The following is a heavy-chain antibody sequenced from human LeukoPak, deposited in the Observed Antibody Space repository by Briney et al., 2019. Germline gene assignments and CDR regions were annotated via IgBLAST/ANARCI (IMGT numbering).Heavy chain of an antibody. CDR3: ARGYDSSAYYPFNY. D-gene: IGHD3-22*01. J-gene: IGHJ4*02. CDR1: GGSISSGDYY. V-gene: IGHV4-30-4*02. CDR2: IYYSGST. Sequence: SETLSLTCTVSGGSISSGDYYWSWIRQPPGKGLEWIGYIYYSGSTYYNPSLKSRVTISVDTSKNQFSLMLSSVTAADTAVYYCARGYDSSAYYPFNYWGQGTLVTVSS.